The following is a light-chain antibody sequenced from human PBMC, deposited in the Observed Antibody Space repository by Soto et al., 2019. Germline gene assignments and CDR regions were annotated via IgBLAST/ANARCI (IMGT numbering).Light chain of an antibody. CDR3: QKYNSAPFT. V-gene: IGKV1-27*01. J-gene: IGKJ3*01. Sequence: SSSSLSASVADTVTITCLVSQGISNYLAWYQQQPGTVPKLLIYAESTLQSGVPSRFSGSGSGTDFTLTISSLQTEDVATYYCQKYNSAPFTFGPGIKVDIK. CDR1: QGISNY. CDR2: AES.